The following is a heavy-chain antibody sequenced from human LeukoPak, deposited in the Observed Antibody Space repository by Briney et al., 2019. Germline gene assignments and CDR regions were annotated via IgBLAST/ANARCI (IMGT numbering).Heavy chain of an antibody. D-gene: IGHD3-10*01. CDR2: IYSGGST. CDR3: ASDCYGSERGGAFDI. J-gene: IGHJ3*02. V-gene: IGHV3-66*01. CDR1: GFTISYNY. Sequence: PGGSLRLSCAASGFTISYNYMSWVRQAPGKGLEWVSIIYSGGSTYYADSVKGRFTISRDNSKNTLYLQMNSLRAEDTAVYYCASDCYGSERGGAFDIWGQGTMVTVSS.